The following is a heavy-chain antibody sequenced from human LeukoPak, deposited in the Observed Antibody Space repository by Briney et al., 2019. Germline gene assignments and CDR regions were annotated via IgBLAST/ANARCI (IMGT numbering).Heavy chain of an antibody. V-gene: IGHV4-59*08. CDR3: ASSNWLRDANFDS. Sequence: PSETLSLTCTVSVGSISIYYWSGIRQPPGKGLEWIGYIYYSGGTNYNPSLKSRVTISVDTPKTQFSLKLTSVPASDSDVYYCASSNWLRDANFDSWAREPWSPSTQ. J-gene: IGHJ4*02. D-gene: IGHD6-13*01. CDR1: VGSISIYY. CDR2: IYYSGGT.